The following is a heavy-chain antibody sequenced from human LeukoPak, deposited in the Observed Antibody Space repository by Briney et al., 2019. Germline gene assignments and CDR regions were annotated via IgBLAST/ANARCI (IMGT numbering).Heavy chain of an antibody. D-gene: IGHD6-13*01. J-gene: IGHJ5*02. CDR1: GFTFSSYS. CDR3: ARGIPPGYSSSWYEPDWFDP. Sequence: GGSLRLSCAASGFTFSSYSMNWVRQAPGKGLEWVSSISSSSSYIYYADSVKGRFTISRDNAKNSLYLQMNSLRAEDTAVYYCARGIPPGYSSSWYEPDWFDPWGQGTLVTVSS. CDR2: ISSSSSYI. V-gene: IGHV3-21*01.